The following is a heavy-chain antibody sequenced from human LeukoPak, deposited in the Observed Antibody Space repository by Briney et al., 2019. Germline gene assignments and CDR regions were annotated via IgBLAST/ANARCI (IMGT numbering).Heavy chain of an antibody. Sequence: GGSLRLSCAASGFTFSSYSMNWVRQAPGKGLEWVSSISSSSSYIYYADSVKGRFTISRDNAKNSLYLQMNSLRAEDTAVYYCARMYSSSWLTFDYWGQGTLVTVSS. CDR3: ARMYSSSWLTFDY. D-gene: IGHD6-13*01. J-gene: IGHJ4*02. V-gene: IGHV3-21*01. CDR2: ISSSSSYI. CDR1: GFTFSSYS.